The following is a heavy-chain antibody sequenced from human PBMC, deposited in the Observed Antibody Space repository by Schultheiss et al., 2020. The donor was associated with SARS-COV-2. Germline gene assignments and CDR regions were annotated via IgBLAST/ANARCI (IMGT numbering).Heavy chain of an antibody. V-gene: IGHV4-59*01. CDR1: GGSISSYY. D-gene: IGHD3-16*01. Sequence: SETLSLTCTVSGGSISSYYWSWIRQPPGKGLEWIGYIYYSGSTNYNPSLKSRVTISVDTSKNQFSLKLSSVTAADTAVYYCARGGDPSRYYFDYWGQGTLVTVSS. CDR2: IYYSGST. CDR3: ARGGDPSRYYFDY. J-gene: IGHJ4*02.